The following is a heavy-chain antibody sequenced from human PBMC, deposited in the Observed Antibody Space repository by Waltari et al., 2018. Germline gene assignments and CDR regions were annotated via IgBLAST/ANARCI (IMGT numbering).Heavy chain of an antibody. J-gene: IGHJ4*02. CDR2: ISYDGSNK. CDR1: GFTFSSYG. D-gene: IGHD3-10*01. V-gene: IGHV3-30*18. Sequence: QVQLVESGGGVVQPGRSLRLSCAASGFTFSSYGMHWVRQAPGKGLEWVAGISYDGSNKYYAAAVKCRFTISRDNSKNTLYLQMNSLRAEDTAVYYCAKGLTMVRGYFDYWGQGTLVTVSS. CDR3: AKGLTMVRGYFDY.